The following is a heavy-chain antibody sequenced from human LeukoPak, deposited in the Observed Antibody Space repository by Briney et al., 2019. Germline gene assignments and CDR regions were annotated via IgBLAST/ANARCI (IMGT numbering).Heavy chain of an antibody. CDR2: ISGSGGST. CDR1: GFTFSSYA. Sequence: GRSLRLSCAASGFTFSSYAMSWVRQAPGKGLEWVSAISGSGGSTYYADSVKGRFTISRDNSKNTLSLQMNSLRAEDTAVYYCATPPGDGYNYGTNWGQGTLVTVSS. V-gene: IGHV3-23*01. CDR3: ATPPGDGYNYGTN. J-gene: IGHJ4*02. D-gene: IGHD5-24*01.